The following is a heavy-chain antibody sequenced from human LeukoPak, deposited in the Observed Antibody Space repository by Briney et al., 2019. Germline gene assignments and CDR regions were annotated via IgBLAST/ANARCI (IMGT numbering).Heavy chain of an antibody. V-gene: IGHV3-74*01. CDR3: TRVKQVASNWFDP. Sequence: AGSLRLSCAASGFTFSSYWMHWVRQAPGKGLVWVSRMNNDGSSTNYADSVKGRFTISRDNAKSTLYLQMNSLRAEDTAVYYCTRVKQVASNWFDPWGQGTMVTVSS. CDR2: MNNDGSST. CDR1: GFTFSSYW. J-gene: IGHJ5*02. D-gene: IGHD6-13*01.